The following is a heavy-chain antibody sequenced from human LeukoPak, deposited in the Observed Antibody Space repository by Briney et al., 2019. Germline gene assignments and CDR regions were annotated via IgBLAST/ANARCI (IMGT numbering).Heavy chain of an antibody. Sequence: PSDTQSLTCTVSTGPISNGDYYCSSICQPPAKCLQWIGYYYYSGRIYYNPSHRSRVTISVDTSKNQFSMKMASVTAADTAVYYCARAKTGVLAGETRWRYFDLWGRGTLVSVSS. V-gene: IGHV4-30-4*02. CDR1: TGPISNGDYY. CDR2: YYYSGRI. CDR3: ARAKTGVLAGETRWRYFDL. D-gene: IGHD7-27*01. J-gene: IGHJ2*01.